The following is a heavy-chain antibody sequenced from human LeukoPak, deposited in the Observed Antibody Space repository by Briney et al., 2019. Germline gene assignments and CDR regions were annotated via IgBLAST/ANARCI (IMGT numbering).Heavy chain of an antibody. D-gene: IGHD6-13*01. CDR3: ARGVFGYSSSWYAFETGY. Sequence: ASVKVSCKASGYTFTSYGISWVRQAPGQGLEWMGWISAYNGNTNYAQKLQGRVTVTTDTSTSTAYMELRSLRSDDTAVYYCARGVFGYSSSWYAFETGYWGQGTLVTVSS. CDR1: GYTFTSYG. V-gene: IGHV1-18*01. J-gene: IGHJ4*02. CDR2: ISAYNGNT.